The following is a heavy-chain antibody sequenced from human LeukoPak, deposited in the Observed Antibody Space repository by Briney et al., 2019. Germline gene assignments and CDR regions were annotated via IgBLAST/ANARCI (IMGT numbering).Heavy chain of an antibody. CDR3: ARDIPDYYDSSGYDNSYYGMDV. V-gene: IGHV1-18*01. D-gene: IGHD3-22*01. CDR1: GYTFTSYG. J-gene: IGHJ6*02. CDR2: ISAYNGNT. Sequence: ASVKVSCKASGYTFTSYGISWVRQAPGQGLEWMGWISAYNGNTNYAQKLQGRVTMTTDTSTSTAYMELRSLRSDDTAVYYCARDIPDYYDSSGYDNSYYGMDVWGQGTTVTVSS.